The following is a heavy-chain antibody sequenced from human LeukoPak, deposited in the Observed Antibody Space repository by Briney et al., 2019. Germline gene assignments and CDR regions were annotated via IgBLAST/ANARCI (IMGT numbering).Heavy chain of an antibody. D-gene: IGHD3-22*01. J-gene: IGHJ4*02. CDR1: GFTFSSYA. V-gene: IGHV3-23*01. Sequence: PGGSLRLSCAASGFTFSSYAMSWVRQAPGKGLEWVSAISGSGGSTYYADSVKGRFTISRDNSKNSLYLQMNSLRAEDTAVYYCARGTHDSSGYYYFDYWGQGTLVTVSS. CDR3: ARGTHDSSGYYYFDY. CDR2: ISGSGGST.